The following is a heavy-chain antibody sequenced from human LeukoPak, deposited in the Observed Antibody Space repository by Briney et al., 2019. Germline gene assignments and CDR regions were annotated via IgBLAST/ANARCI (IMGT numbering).Heavy chain of an antibody. CDR2: IYRTGRT. D-gene: IGHD3-22*01. Sequence: SGTLSLTCAVSGDSISNNYLWRWVRQFPGKGLEYIGEIYRTGRTNYNPSLKSRVTISIDKSEDQFSLNLRSVTAADTAVYYCARAGNYYYSSGYYSHFDYWGQGTLVTVSS. J-gene: IGHJ4*02. V-gene: IGHV4-4*02. CDR1: GDSISNNYL. CDR3: ARAGNYYYSSGYYSHFDY.